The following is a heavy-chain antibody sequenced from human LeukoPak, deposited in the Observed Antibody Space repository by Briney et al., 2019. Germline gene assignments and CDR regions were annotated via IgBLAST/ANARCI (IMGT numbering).Heavy chain of an antibody. Sequence: SETLSLTCTVSGGSISSSSYYWGWIRQPPGKGLEWIGSIYYSGSTYYNPSLKSRVTISVDTSKNQFSLKLSSVTAADTAVYYCARQCPNVVVPAAIYYYYGMDVWGQGTTVTVSS. J-gene: IGHJ6*02. V-gene: IGHV4-39*01. CDR1: GGSISSSSYY. D-gene: IGHD2-2*02. CDR2: IYYSGST. CDR3: ARQCPNVVVPAAIYYYYGMDV.